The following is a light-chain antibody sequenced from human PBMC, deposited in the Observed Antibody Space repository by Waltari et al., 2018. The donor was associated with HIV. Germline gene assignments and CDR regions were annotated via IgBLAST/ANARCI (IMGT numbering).Light chain of an antibody. Sequence: QSVLTQPPSVSAAPGQRVTISCSGSRSNIGTNGVSWYQQVPGTAPKLLIYDRNNRFPGISDRFSASQSGTSATLGISGLHAGDEADYYCGTWDDRLNAGVFGGGTSLTVL. CDR2: DRN. CDR1: RSNIGTNG. V-gene: IGLV1-51*01. J-gene: IGLJ2*01. CDR3: GTWDDRLNAGV.